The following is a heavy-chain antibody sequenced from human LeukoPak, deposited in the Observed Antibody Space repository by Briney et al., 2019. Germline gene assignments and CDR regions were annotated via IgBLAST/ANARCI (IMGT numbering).Heavy chain of an antibody. V-gene: IGHV3-30*04. CDR3: TRYNNDHFDY. D-gene: IGHD1-14*01. CDR1: GFTFSSYA. CDR2: ISYDGSNK. J-gene: IGHJ4*02. Sequence: PGGSLRLSCAASGFTFSSYAMHWVRQAPGKGLEWVAVISYDGSNKYYADSVKGRFTISRDNSKNTMSVQMDDLRAEDTAVYYCTRYNNDHFDYWGQGTLVTVSS.